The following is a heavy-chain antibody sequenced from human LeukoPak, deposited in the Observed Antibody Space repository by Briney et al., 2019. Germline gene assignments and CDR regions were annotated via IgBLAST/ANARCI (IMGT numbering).Heavy chain of an antibody. CDR1: GFTLDHFA. Sequence: PGGSLRLSCGASGFTLDHFAMHWVRQAPGKGLEWVSLVSGDSRNTYYADSVKGRFTISRDNSKNSLYLQVNSLRTEDTDLYYCAKDISETDFWSDSQYGMDVWGQGTTVTVSS. CDR3: AKDISETDFWSDSQYGMDV. J-gene: IGHJ6*02. D-gene: IGHD3-3*01. V-gene: IGHV3-43*02. CDR2: VSGDSRNT.